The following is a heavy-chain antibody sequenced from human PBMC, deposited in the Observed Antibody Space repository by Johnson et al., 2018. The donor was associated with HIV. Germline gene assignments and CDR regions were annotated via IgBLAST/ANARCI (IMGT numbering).Heavy chain of an antibody. Sequence: QVQLVESGGGVVQPGRSLRLSCAVSGFTFSSYAMHWVRQAPGEGLAWGAVISYDGNNKYYADSEKGRFTISRDNSKNTLYLQMNSLRAEDTAVYYCASGDDDGFWGRGTLVTVSS. J-gene: IGHJ4*03. CDR3: ASGDDDGF. CDR2: ISYDGNNK. V-gene: IGHV3-30-3*01. CDR1: GFTFSSYA. D-gene: IGHD5-12*01.